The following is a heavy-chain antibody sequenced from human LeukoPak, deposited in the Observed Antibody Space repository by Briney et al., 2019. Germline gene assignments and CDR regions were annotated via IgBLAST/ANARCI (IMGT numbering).Heavy chain of an antibody. CDR1: GFTFSSYA. CDR2: ISGSGGST. J-gene: IGHJ4*02. V-gene: IGHV3-23*01. CDR3: AKARIAAAGVRLFFDY. Sequence: PGGSLRLSCAASGFTFSSYAMTWVRHAPGKGLECVSTISGSGGSTYYADSVKGRFAISRDDSKNTLFLQMNSLRVDDTAVYYCAKARIAAAGVRLFFDYWGQGTLVIVSS. D-gene: IGHD6-13*01.